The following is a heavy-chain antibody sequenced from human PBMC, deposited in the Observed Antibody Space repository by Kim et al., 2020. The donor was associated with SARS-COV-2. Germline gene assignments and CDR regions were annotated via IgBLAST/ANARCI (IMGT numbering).Heavy chain of an antibody. D-gene: IGHD3-3*01. Sequence: SETLSLTCAVYGGSFSGYYWSWIRQPPGKGLEWIGEINHSGSTNYNPSLKSRVTISVDTSKNQFSLKLSSVTAADTAVYYCATDLVPFGVVNPYYFDYWGQGTLVTVSS. CDR3: ATDLVPFGVVNPYYFDY. CDR1: GGSFSGYY. J-gene: IGHJ4*02. V-gene: IGHV4-34*01. CDR2: INHSGST.